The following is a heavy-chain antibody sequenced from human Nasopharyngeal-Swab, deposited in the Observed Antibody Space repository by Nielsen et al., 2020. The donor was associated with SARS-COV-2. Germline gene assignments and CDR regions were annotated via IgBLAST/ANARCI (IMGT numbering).Heavy chain of an antibody. V-gene: IGHV3-23*01. CDR3: AKGHSSSWPDYYYYGMDV. CDR1: GFTFSSYA. CDR2: ISGSGGST. J-gene: IGHJ6*02. Sequence: GESLKISCAASGFTFSSYAMSWVRQAPGKGLEWVSAISGSGGSTYYADSVKGRFTISRDNSKTTLYLQMNSLRAEDTAVYYCAKGHSSSWPDYYYYGMDVWGQGTTVTVSS. D-gene: IGHD6-13*01.